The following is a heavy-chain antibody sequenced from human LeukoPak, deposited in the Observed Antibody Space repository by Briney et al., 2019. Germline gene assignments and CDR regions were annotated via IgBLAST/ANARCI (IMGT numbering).Heavy chain of an antibody. CDR3: ARSWGLTITSCHDY. Sequence: PGGSLRLSCAASGFTFSSYWMSWVRQAPGKGLEWVANIKQDGSEKYYVDSVMGRFTISRDNAKNSLSLQMNSLRAKDTAVYFCARSWGLTITSCHDYWGQETLVTVSS. D-gene: IGHD2-2*01. CDR2: IKQDGSEK. V-gene: IGHV3-7*01. CDR1: GFTFSSYW. J-gene: IGHJ4*02.